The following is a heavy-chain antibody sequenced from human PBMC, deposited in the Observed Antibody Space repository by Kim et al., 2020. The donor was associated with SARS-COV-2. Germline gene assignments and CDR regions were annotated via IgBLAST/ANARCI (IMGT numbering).Heavy chain of an antibody. CDR3: ASTPEGGSWYYYYGMDV. Sequence: SETLSLTCAVSGGSISSSNWWSWVRQPPGKGLEWIGEIYHSGSTNYNPSLKSRVTISVDKSKNQFSLKLSSVTAADTAVYYCASTPEGGSWYYYYGMDVWGQGTTVTVSS. J-gene: IGHJ6*02. CDR1: GGSISSSNW. CDR2: IYHSGST. V-gene: IGHV4-4*02. D-gene: IGHD6-13*01.